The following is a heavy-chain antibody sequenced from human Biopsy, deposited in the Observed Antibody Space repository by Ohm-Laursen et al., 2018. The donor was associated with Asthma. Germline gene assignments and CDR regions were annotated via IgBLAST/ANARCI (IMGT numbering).Heavy chain of an antibody. CDR1: GYTFNSAG. Sequence: ASVKVSCKASGYTFNSAGITWVRQAPGQGLEWMGWISVYNGNTKVAQKLQDRVTMITDTSTSTAYLELRSLRSDDTAVYFCARAVDYSHYYGIDVWGQGTTVTVS. CDR2: ISVYNGNT. V-gene: IGHV1-18*01. D-gene: IGHD3-10*01. J-gene: IGHJ6*02. CDR3: ARAVDYSHYYGIDV.